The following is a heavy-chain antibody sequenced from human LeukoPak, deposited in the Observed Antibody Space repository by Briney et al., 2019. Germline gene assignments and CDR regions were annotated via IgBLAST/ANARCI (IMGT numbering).Heavy chain of an antibody. J-gene: IGHJ6*03. V-gene: IGHV3-23*01. Sequence: PGGSLRLSCAASGFTFSSYAMSWVRQAPGKGLEWVSAISGSGGSTYYADSVKGRFTISRDNSKNTLYLQMNSLRAEDTAVYYCAKDKAYCSSTSCYVNPYYYMDVWGKGTTVTVSS. CDR2: ISGSGGST. CDR3: AKDKAYCSSTSCYVNPYYYMDV. D-gene: IGHD2-2*01. CDR1: GFTFSSYA.